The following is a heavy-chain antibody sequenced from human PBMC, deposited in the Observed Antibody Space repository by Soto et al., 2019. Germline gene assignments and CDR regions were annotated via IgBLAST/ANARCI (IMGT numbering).Heavy chain of an antibody. D-gene: IGHD2-2*01. J-gene: IGHJ5*02. CDR3: ARDQIVVVPAATYNWFDP. V-gene: IGHV1-69*13. CDR2: IIPIFGTA. Sequence: GASVQVSCKASGCTFSSYAISWVRQAPGQGLEWMGGIIPIFGTANYAQKFQGRVTITADESTSTAYMELSSLRSEDTAVYYCARDQIVVVPAATYNWFDPWGQGTLVTVSS. CDR1: GCTFSSYA.